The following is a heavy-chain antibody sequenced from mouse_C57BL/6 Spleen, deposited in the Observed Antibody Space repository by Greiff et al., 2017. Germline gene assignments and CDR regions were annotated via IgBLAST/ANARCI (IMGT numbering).Heavy chain of an antibody. Sequence: QVQLQQPGAELVMPGASVKLSCKASGYTFTSYWMHWVKQRPGQGLEWIGEIDPSDSYTNYNQKFKGKSTLTVDKSSSTAYMQLRSLTSEDSGVYYCAVYYGSSLFAYWGQGTLVTVSA. V-gene: IGHV1-69*01. J-gene: IGHJ3*01. CDR2: IDPSDSYT. D-gene: IGHD1-1*01. CDR1: GYTFTSYW. CDR3: AVYYGSSLFAY.